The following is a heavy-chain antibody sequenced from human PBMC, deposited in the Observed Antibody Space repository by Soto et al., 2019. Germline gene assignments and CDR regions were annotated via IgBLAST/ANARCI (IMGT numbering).Heavy chain of an antibody. CDR2: VSYDGHNK. D-gene: IGHD6-6*01. V-gene: IGHV3-30*03. CDR3: TFRVSSEVDH. Sequence: VQLVESGGDVVQPGKSLTLSCGASGFTFSGDGMHWVRQAPCNGLEWVSFVSYDGHNKYYGDSVRGRFTIARDNSKRTLFLHMNSLRKEDTAVYYFTFRVSSEVDHWGQGALVTVSA. J-gene: IGHJ4*02. CDR1: GFTFSGDG.